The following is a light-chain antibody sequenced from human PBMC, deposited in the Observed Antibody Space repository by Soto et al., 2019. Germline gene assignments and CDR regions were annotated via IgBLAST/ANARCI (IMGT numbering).Light chain of an antibody. CDR3: HQSQSWPRT. J-gene: IGKJ1*01. CDR2: LAS. V-gene: IGKV3-11*01. Sequence: EIVLTQSPATLSSFPGDRVTLSCRASQAVNTRLAWYQHKPGQAPRLLIYLASNRAAGVPARFSGSGSGTDFTLTISDVEPEDFEVYYCHQSQSWPRTLAQGTNVDIK. CDR1: QAVNTR.